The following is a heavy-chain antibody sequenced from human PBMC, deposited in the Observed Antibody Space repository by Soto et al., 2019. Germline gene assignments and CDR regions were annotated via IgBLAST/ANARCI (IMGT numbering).Heavy chain of an antibody. Sequence: ASVKVSCKASGGTFSSYTISWVRQAPGQGLEWMGRIIPILGIANYAQKFQGRVTITADKSTSTAYMELSSLRSEDTAVYYCAREGGIYCSSTSCFKGAVNWFDPWGQGTLVNVSS. CDR3: AREGGIYCSSTSCFKGAVNWFDP. J-gene: IGHJ5*02. D-gene: IGHD2-2*01. V-gene: IGHV1-69*04. CDR1: GGTFSSYT. CDR2: IIPILGIA.